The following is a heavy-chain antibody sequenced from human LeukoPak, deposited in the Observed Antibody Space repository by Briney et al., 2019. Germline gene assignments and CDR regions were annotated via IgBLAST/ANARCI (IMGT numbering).Heavy chain of an antibody. CDR2: ISGSDGST. Sequence: GGSLRLSCAASGFIFSSYGMHWVRQAPGKGLEWVSGISGSDGSTYHADSVKGRFTISRDNSKNTLYLQMNSLRGEDTAVYYCAKNIGGLDYWGQGTLVTVSS. D-gene: IGHD3-10*01. V-gene: IGHV3-23*01. CDR1: GFIFSSYG. CDR3: AKNIGGLDY. J-gene: IGHJ4*02.